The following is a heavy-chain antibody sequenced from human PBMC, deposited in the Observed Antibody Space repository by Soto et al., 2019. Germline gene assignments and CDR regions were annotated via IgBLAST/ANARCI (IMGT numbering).Heavy chain of an antibody. J-gene: IGHJ4*02. D-gene: IGHD7-27*01. CDR3: ARESNAHFDY. V-gene: IGHV3-7*01. CDR1: GFTFSSYW. CDR2: IAHDGSEK. Sequence: GGSLRLSCAVSGFTFSSYWMSWVRQAPGRGLEWVATIAHDGSEKFYVDSVKGRFTISRDNTKNSLYLQMNSLRAEDTAVYYCARESNAHFDYWGQGTMVTSPQ.